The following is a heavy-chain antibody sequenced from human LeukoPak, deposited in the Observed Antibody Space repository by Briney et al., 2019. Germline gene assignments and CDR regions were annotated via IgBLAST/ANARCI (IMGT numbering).Heavy chain of an antibody. CDR3: TTDVPFFYGDGAFDT. CDR2: VKRKTDGETS. D-gene: IGHD4-17*01. CDR1: GFTFRDLH. Sequence: GGPLTLSCAASGFTFRDLHVSWIRQAPGEGLEWIGRVKRKTDGETSHFAATVKGRFTISRDDSKNTLSLQINRLKTEDTAVYYCTTDVPFFYGDGAFDTWGQGTMVTVSS. J-gene: IGHJ3*02. V-gene: IGHV3-15*01.